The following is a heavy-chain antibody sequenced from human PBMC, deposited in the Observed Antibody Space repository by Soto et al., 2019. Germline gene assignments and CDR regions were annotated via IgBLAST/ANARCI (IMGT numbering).Heavy chain of an antibody. CDR3: ARDTPGTTFQSHYYVMDV. V-gene: IGHV1-69*01. CDR1: GGTFSSYA. Sequence: QVQLVQSGAEVKKPGSSVKVSCKASGGTFSSYAISWVRQAPGQGLEWMGGIIHIFGTAHYAQKFQGRVTITADESTSTAHMELSSLRSEDTAVYYCARDTPGTTFQSHYYVMDVWGQGTTVTVSS. J-gene: IGHJ6*02. CDR2: IIHIFGTA. D-gene: IGHD1-7*01.